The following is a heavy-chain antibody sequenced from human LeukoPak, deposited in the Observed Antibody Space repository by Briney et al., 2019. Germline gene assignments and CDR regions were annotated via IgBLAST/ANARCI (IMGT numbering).Heavy chain of an antibody. CDR1: SGSIYNYY. J-gene: IGHJ4*02. D-gene: IGHD3-22*01. CDR2: VYHSGST. V-gene: IGHV4-59*08. CDR3: ARRGSYYDSSGYYDY. Sequence: SETLSLTCTVSSGSIYNYYWTWVRQPPGKGLEWIGYVYHSGSTNYNPSLESRVTISIDTSKNQFSLKLSSVTAADTAVYYCARRGSYYDSSGYYDYWGQGTLVTVPS.